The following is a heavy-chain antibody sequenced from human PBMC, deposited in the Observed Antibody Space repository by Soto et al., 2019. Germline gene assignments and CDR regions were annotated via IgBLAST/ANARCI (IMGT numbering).Heavy chain of an antibody. V-gene: IGHV4-61*08. CDR1: GGSISSGGYY. D-gene: IGHD3-3*01. Sequence: SETLSLTCTVSGGSISSGGYYWSWIRQHPGKGLEWIGYIYYSGSTNYNPSLKSRVTISVDTSKNQFSLKLSSVTAADTAVYYCASTSPLHYDFWSGYPGSFDYWGQGTLVTVSS. CDR3: ASTSPLHYDFWSGYPGSFDY. J-gene: IGHJ4*02. CDR2: IYYSGST.